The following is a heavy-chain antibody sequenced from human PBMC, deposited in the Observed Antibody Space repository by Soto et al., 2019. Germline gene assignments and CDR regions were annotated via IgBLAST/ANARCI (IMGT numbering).Heavy chain of an antibody. CDR3: ARVARYFDWLPQEYYFDY. J-gene: IGHJ4*02. D-gene: IGHD3-9*01. CDR1: GYTFTKFH. Sequence: AXVKVSCKASGYTFTKFHIHWVRQAPGQGLEWMGMIDPSGGVTRDAQRFQGRITMTSDTSTSSVYMELRGLTSEDTAVYYCARVARYFDWLPQEYYFDYWGQGTLVTVSS. V-gene: IGHV1-46*01. CDR2: IDPSGGVT.